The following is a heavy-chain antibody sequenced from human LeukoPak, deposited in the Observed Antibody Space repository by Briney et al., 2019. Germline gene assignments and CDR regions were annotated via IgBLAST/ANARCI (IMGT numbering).Heavy chain of an antibody. CDR2: ISPGSTTI. V-gene: IGHV3-11*01. CDR3: ARDSPKNYYYFGMDV. Sequence: GGSLRFSCAASGFTLSEYYMSWIRQAPGKGLEWVSYISPGSTTIYYADSVKGRFTISRDNAKNSLYLQMNNLRAEDTAIYYCARDSPKNYYYFGMDVWGQGTTVTVSS. CDR1: GFTLSEYY. J-gene: IGHJ6*02.